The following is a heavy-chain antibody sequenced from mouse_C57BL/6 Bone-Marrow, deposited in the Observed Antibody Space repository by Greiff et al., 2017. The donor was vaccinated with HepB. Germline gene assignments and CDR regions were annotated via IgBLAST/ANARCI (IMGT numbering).Heavy chain of an antibody. Sequence: QVQLKESGAELVKPGASVKLSCKASGYTFTSYWMQWVKQRPGQGLEWIGEIDPSDSYTNYNQKFKGKATLTVDTSSSTAYMQLSSLTSEDSAVYYCARWLDWDYFDYWGQGTTLTVSS. V-gene: IGHV1-50*01. CDR3: ARWLDWDYFDY. D-gene: IGHD4-1*01. CDR2: IDPSDSYT. CDR1: GYTFTSYW. J-gene: IGHJ2*01.